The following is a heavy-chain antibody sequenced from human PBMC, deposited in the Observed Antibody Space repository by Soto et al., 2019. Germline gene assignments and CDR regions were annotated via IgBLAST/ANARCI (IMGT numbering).Heavy chain of an antibody. CDR3: ARDQDSDPRLLWFGELLARPLYYYYGMDV. V-gene: IGHV1-46*03. CDR1: GYTFTSYY. J-gene: IGHJ6*02. D-gene: IGHD3-10*01. Sequence: GASVKVSCKASGYTFTSYYTHWVRQAPGQGLEWMGIINPSGGSTSYAQKFQGRVTMTRDTSTSTVYMELSSLRSEDTAVYYCARDQDSDPRLLWFGELLARPLYYYYGMDVWGQGTTVTVSS. CDR2: INPSGGST.